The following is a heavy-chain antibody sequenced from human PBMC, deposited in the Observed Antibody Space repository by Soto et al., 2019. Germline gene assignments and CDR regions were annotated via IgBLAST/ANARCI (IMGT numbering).Heavy chain of an antibody. CDR2: ISSGSGNI. CDR3: ARTYGTGSLNWFDP. Sequence: EVQLVESGGGLVQPGGSLRLSCAASGFIFSSYDMNWVRQAPGKGLEWVSYISSGSGNILYADSVKGRFTISRDSAKNSLYVQMNSLRAEDTAVYSCARTYGTGSLNWFDPWGQGTLVTVSS. J-gene: IGHJ5*02. CDR1: GFIFSSYD. D-gene: IGHD3-10*01. V-gene: IGHV3-48*04.